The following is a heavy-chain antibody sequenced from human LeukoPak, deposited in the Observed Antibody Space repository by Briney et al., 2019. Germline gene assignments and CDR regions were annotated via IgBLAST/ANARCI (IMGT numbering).Heavy chain of an antibody. V-gene: IGHV3-23*01. Sequence: GGSLRRSCAASGFTFSSYAMSWVRQAPGKGLEWVSGISGSGGSTYYADSVKGRFTISRDNPKNTLYLQMNSLRAEDTAVYYCARPSTSGIAAAGLKYWGQGTLVTVSS. D-gene: IGHD6-13*01. CDR1: GFTFSSYA. J-gene: IGHJ4*02. CDR3: ARPSTSGIAAAGLKY. CDR2: ISGSGGST.